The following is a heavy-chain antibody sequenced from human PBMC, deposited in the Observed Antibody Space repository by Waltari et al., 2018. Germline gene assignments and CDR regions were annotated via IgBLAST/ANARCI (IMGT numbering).Heavy chain of an antibody. CDR1: GDPFTDYY. J-gene: IGHJ6*03. CDR3: GTYSSDYLSYYFMDV. D-gene: IGHD3-22*01. V-gene: IGHV1-69-2*01. Sequence: EVQLVQSGAEVKKPGATVKISCKVSGDPFTDYYIPWGQQAPGKGPEWMGLFDPEDGETIHAEKVQDRVTLTADTSTATAYMELSSLRSEDTAVYYCGTYSSDYLSYYFMDVWGKGTTVTVSS. CDR2: FDPEDGET.